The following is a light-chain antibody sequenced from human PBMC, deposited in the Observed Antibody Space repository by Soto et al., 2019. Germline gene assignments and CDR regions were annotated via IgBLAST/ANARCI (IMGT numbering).Light chain of an antibody. CDR2: NVS. J-gene: IGLJ2*01. CDR3: SSYTSSSTV. CDR1: SSDGGGYNY. V-gene: IGLV2-14*01. Sequence: QSALTQPASVSGSPGQSITISCTETSSDGGGYNYVSWYQQHPGKAPKLMIYNVSNRPSGVSNRFSGSKSGNTASLTISGLQAEDEADYYCSSYTSSSTVFGGGTKLTVL.